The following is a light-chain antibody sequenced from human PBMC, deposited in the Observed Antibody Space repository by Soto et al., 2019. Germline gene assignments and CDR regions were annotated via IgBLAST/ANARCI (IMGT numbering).Light chain of an antibody. V-gene: IGKV1-39*01. CDR1: QSISSY. Sequence: DIQMTQSPSSLSAFVGDRVTITCRASQSISSYLNWYQQKPGTAPKLLIYATSSLQSGVPSRFSGSGSGTDFTLIISSLQPEDFATYYCQQSLSTPRTFGQGTKVEVK. CDR3: QQSLSTPRT. CDR2: ATS. J-gene: IGKJ1*01.